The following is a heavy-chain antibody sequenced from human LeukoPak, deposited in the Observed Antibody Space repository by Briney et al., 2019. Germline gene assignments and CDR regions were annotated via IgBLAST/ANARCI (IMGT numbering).Heavy chain of an antibody. CDR3: AREKIAYYDNSGRGWFDP. Sequence: SETLSLTCTVSSGSVNSRPYFWGWIRQPPGQGLEWIGSIYYSGSTYYNPSLKSRVTIPVDTSKNQFSLNLTSVTAADTAVYYCAREKIAYYDNSGRGWFDPWGQGTLVTVSS. CDR2: IYYSGST. CDR1: SGSVNSRPYF. V-gene: IGHV4-39*07. J-gene: IGHJ5*02. D-gene: IGHD3-22*01.